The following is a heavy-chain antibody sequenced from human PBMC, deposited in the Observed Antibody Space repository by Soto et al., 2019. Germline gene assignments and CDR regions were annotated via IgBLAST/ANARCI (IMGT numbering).Heavy chain of an antibody. CDR1: GGTFSSYA. CDR3: VYGGNYTYSYYSMDL. V-gene: IGHV1-69*13. J-gene: IGHJ6*02. Sequence: SVKVSFKASGGTFSSYAISWMRQAPGQGLEWMGGVIPIFGTANYAQKFQGRVTVTADESTSTAYMELSSLRSEDTAVYYCVYGGNYTYSYYSMDLWRHGTLLT. CDR2: VIPIFGTA. D-gene: IGHD3-3*01.